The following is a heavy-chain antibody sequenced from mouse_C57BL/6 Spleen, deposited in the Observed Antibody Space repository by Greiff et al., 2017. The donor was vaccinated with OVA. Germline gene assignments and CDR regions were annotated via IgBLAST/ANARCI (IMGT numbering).Heavy chain of an antibody. CDR2: ISDGGSYT. V-gene: IGHV5-4*01. J-gene: IGHJ2*01. CDR1: GFTFSSYA. CDR3: ARVGDVYYFDY. D-gene: IGHD3-3*01. Sequence: EVQLVESGGGLVKPGGSLKLSCAASGFTFSSYAMSWVRQTPEKRLEWVATISDGGSYTYYPDNVKGRFTISRDNAKNNLYLQMSHLKSEDTAMYYCARVGDVYYFDYWGQGTTLTVSS.